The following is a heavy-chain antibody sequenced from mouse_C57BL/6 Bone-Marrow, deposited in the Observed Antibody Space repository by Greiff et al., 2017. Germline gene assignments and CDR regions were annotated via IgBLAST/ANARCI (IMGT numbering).Heavy chain of an antibody. Sequence: GGGLVQPKGSLTLSCAASGFSFNTYAMNWVRQAPGKGLEWVARIRSKSNNYATYYADSVKDRFTISRDDSEIMLYLQMNNLKTEDTAMYYCVRQGPITTVVATPYYFDYWGQGTTLTVSS. CDR3: VRQGPITTVVATPYYFDY. CDR2: IRSKSNNYAT. J-gene: IGHJ2*01. V-gene: IGHV10-1*01. D-gene: IGHD1-1*01. CDR1: GFSFNTYA.